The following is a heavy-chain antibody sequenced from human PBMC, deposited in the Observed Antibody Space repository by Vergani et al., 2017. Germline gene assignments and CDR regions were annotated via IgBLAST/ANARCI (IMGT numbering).Heavy chain of an antibody. CDR3: ARDPGPFDWFQPISGMDV. CDR2: IRYDGSNK. J-gene: IGHJ6*02. V-gene: IGHV3-30*02. D-gene: IGHD3-9*01. CDR1: GFTFSSYG. Sequence: QVQLVESGGGVVQPGGSLRLSCAASGFTFSSYGMHWVRQAPGKGLEWVAFIRYDGSNKYYADSVKGRFTISRDNSKNTLYLQMNSLRAEDTAVYYCARDPGPFDWFQPISGMDVWGQGTTVTVSS.